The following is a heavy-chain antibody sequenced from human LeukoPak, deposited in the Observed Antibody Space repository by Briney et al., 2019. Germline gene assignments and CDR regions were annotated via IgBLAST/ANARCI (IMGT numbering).Heavy chain of an antibody. V-gene: IGHV1-2*02. J-gene: IGHJ6*03. Sequence: GASVKVSCKASGYTFTGYYMHWVRQAPGQGLEWMGWINPNSGGTNYAQKFQGRVTMTRDTSIGTAYMELSRLRSDDTAVYYCAREDGYCSSTSCSRYYYMDVWGKGTTVTVSS. CDR2: INPNSGGT. CDR3: AREDGYCSSTSCSRYYYMDV. D-gene: IGHD2-2*01. CDR1: GYTFTGYY.